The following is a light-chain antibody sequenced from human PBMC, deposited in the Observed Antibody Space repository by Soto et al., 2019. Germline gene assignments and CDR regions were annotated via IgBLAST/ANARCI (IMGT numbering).Light chain of an antibody. CDR3: QQRSNWLT. Sequence: EIVLTQSPATLSLSPGERATLSCRASQSVSSYLAWYQQKPGQAPRLLIYDASNRAPGIPARFSGSGSGTDFTLTISSLAAEDFAVYYCQQRSNWLTFGGGTKVEIK. CDR2: DAS. CDR1: QSVSSY. J-gene: IGKJ4*01. V-gene: IGKV3-11*01.